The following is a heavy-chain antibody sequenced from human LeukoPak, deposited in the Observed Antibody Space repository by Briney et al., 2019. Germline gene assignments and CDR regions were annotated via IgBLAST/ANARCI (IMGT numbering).Heavy chain of an antibody. Sequence: SETLSLTCTVSGGSISSSSYYWGWIRQPPGKGLEWIGSIYYSGSTYYNPSLKSRVTISVDTSKNQFSLKLSSVTAADTAVYYCARRYSSSWYGTLDYWGQGTLVTVSS. CDR1: GGSISSSSYY. D-gene: IGHD6-13*01. CDR3: ARRYSSSWYGTLDY. J-gene: IGHJ4*02. V-gene: IGHV4-39*01. CDR2: IYYSGST.